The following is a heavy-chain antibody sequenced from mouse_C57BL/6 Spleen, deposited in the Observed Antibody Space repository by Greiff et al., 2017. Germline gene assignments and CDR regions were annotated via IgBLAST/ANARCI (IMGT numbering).Heavy chain of an antibody. V-gene: IGHV14-4*01. CDR1: GFNIKDDY. D-gene: IGHD2-5*01. CDR3: TTGSYYSNPAWFAY. J-gene: IGHJ3*01. Sequence: VQLQQSGAELVRPGASVKLSCTASGFNIKDDYMHWVKQRPEQGLEWIGWIDPENGDTEYASKFQGKATITADTSSNTAYLQLSSLTSEDTAVYYCTTGSYYSNPAWFAYWGQGTLVTVSA. CDR2: IDPENGDT.